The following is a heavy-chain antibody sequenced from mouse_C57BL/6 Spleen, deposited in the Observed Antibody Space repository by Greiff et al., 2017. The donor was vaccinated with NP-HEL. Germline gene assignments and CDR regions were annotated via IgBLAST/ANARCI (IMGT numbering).Heavy chain of an antibody. V-gene: IGHV1-82*01. CDR1: GYAFSSSW. CDR3: ARHYYGSSFDY. Sequence: QVQLKESGPELVKPGASVKISCKASGYAFSSSWMNWVKQRPGKGLEWIGRIYPGDGDTNYNGKFKGKATLTADKSSSTAYMQLSSLTSEDSAVYFCARHYYGSSFDYWAQGTTLTVSS. D-gene: IGHD1-1*01. CDR2: IYPGDGDT. J-gene: IGHJ2*01.